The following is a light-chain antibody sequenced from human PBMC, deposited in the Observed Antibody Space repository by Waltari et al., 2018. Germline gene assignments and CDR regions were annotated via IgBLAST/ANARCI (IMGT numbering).Light chain of an antibody. Sequence: QPVLTQSSSTSTSLGSSVKLTCTLDSGHSTYIIAWHQQQAGKAPRYLMKLEDSGNYNKGSGVPDRFSGSSSGADRYLAIFNLQSEDEADYYCETRDSNTRVFGGGTKLTVL. CDR2: LEDSGNY. CDR1: SGHSTYI. V-gene: IGLV4-60*03. J-gene: IGLJ3*02. CDR3: ETRDSNTRV.